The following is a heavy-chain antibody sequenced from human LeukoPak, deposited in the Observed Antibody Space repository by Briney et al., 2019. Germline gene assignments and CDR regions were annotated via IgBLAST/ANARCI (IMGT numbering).Heavy chain of an antibody. CDR1: GFTFSSYG. CDR2: IWYDGSNK. J-gene: IGHJ6*02. V-gene: IGHV3-33*01. Sequence: PGGSLRLSCAASGFTFSSYGMHWVRQAPGKGLEWVAVIWYDGSNKYYADSVKGRFTISRDNSKNTLYLQMNSLRAEDTAVYYCAREMQEAGTSLLYYYYYYGMDVWGQGTTVTVSS. D-gene: IGHD6-13*01. CDR3: AREMQEAGTSLLYYYYYYGMDV.